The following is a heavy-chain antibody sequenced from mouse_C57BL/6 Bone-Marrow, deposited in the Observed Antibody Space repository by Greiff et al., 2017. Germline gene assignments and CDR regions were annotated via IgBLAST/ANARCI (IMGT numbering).Heavy chain of an antibody. Sequence: QVQLQQPGAELVKPGASVKLSCKASGYTFTSYWMHWVKQRPGQGLEWIGMIHPNSGSTNYNEKFKSKATLTVDKSSSTAYMQLSRLPSEDSAVYDGASRDGYFSWFAYWGQGTLVTVSA. J-gene: IGHJ3*01. D-gene: IGHD2-3*01. CDR2: IHPNSGST. CDR3: ASRDGYFSWFAY. CDR1: GYTFTSYW. V-gene: IGHV1-64*01.